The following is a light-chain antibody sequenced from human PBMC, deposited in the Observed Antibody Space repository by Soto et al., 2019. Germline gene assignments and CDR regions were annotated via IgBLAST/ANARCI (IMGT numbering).Light chain of an antibody. V-gene: IGLV2-14*01. CDR3: SSFTSINTWV. CDR2: EVS. J-gene: IGLJ3*02. CDR1: SSDVGGYNY. Sequence: QSVLTQPASVSESPGQSITISCTGTSSDVGGYNYVSWYQQHPGKAPKLMIYEVSSRPSGVSNRFSGSKSGNTASLTISGLQTEDEADYYCSSFTSINTWVFGGGTKLTVL.